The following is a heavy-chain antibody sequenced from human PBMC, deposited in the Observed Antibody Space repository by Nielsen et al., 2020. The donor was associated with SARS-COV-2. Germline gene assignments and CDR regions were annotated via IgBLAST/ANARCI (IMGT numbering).Heavy chain of an antibody. J-gene: IGHJ4*02. CDR2: IRSGSTYT. CDR3: AREGRDLPLDY. V-gene: IGHV3-11*05. D-gene: IGHD5-24*01. CDR1: GFTFSDYY. Sequence: GGSLRLSCAASGFTFSDYYMSWIRQAPGKGPEWISYIRSGSTYTNYADSVKGRFTISRDDAKNSLYLQMNSLRAEDTAVYYCAREGRDLPLDYWGQGVLVTVSS.